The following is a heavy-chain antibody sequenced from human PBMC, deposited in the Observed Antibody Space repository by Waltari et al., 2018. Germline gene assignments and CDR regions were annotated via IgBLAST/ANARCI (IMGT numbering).Heavy chain of an antibody. Sequence: EVQLLESGGGLVQPGGSLRLSCAASGFTFSSYAMSWVRQAPGKGLEWVSGISGRGGSTYYADSVKGRFTISRDNSKNTLYLQMNSLRAEDTAVYYCAKMGYYYDSSGYYWSWGQGTLVTVSS. D-gene: IGHD3-22*01. V-gene: IGHV3-23*01. CDR2: ISGRGGST. J-gene: IGHJ5*02. CDR1: GFTFSSYA. CDR3: AKMGYYYDSSGYYWS.